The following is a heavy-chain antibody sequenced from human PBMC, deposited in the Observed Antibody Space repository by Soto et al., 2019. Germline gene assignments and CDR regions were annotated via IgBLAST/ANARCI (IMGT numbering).Heavy chain of an antibody. CDR2: ISYDGSNK. CDR1: GFTFSSYA. CDR3: ARDRGPAADYYYYYGMDV. Sequence: PGGSLRLSCAASGFTFSSYAMHWFRQAPGKGLEWVAVISYDGSNKYYADSVKGRFTISRDNSKNTLYLQMNSLRAEDTAVYYCARDRGPAADYYYYYGMDVWGQGTTVTVSS. D-gene: IGHD2-2*01. V-gene: IGHV3-30-3*01. J-gene: IGHJ6*02.